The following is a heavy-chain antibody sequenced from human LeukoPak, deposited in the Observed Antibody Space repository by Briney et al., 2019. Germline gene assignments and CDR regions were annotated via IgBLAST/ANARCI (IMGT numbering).Heavy chain of an antibody. CDR2: IYNSGST. CDR3: ARGAPPDS. Sequence: PSETLSLTCIVSGASFNTGDCCWNWIRQHPGKGLEGIGCIYNSGSTYYNPSLKSRVTISVDTSKNHFSLRLTSVTAADSAVYYCARGAPPDSWGQGTLVTVSS. J-gene: IGHJ4*02. CDR1: GASFNTGDCC. V-gene: IGHV4-31*03.